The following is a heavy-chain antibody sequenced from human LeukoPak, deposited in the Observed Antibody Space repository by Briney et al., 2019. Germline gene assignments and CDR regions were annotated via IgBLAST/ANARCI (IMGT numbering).Heavy chain of an antibody. Sequence: SETLSLTCAVYSGSFSGYYWNWIRQAPGKGLEWIGEINHSGSTRYNPSLKSRLTMSVDTSRNQFSLKLSSVTAADTAVYYCARVMYYYGSGSYHDYYYYYMDVWGKGTTVTVSS. CDR2: INHSGST. J-gene: IGHJ6*03. V-gene: IGHV4-34*01. CDR3: ARVMYYYGSGSYHDYYYYYMDV. D-gene: IGHD3-10*01. CDR1: SGSFSGYY.